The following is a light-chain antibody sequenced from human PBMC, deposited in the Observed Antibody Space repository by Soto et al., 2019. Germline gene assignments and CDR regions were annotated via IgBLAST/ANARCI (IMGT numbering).Light chain of an antibody. CDR1: QGISNY. V-gene: IGKV1-27*01. CDR2: AAS. CDR3: QKYNSAPRT. Sequence: DIHRSQSPSTLPASVVYRVTITFRASQGISNYLAWYQQKPGKVPKLLIYAASTLQSGAPSRFSGGGSGTDFTLTISSLQPEDVATYYCQKYNSAPRTFGQGTKVDIK. J-gene: IGKJ1*01.